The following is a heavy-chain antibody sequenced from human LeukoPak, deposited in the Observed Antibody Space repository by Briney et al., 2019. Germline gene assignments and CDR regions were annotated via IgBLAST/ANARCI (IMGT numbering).Heavy chain of an antibody. J-gene: IGHJ4*02. Sequence: SETLSLTCTVSGGSISSYYWSWIRQPPGEGVEWMVYTYYSGRHNYDHSLKGRVTISVDTSKNQFSLKLSSVTAADTDVYYCARARAAPQADYWGQGTLVTVSS. CDR3: ARARAAPQADY. V-gene: IGHV4-59*13. D-gene: IGHD6-25*01. CDR1: GGSISSYY. CDR2: TYYSGRH.